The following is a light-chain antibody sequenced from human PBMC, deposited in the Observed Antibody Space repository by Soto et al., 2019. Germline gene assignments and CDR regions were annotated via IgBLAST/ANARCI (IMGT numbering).Light chain of an antibody. CDR2: YVS. V-gene: IGLV2-14*01. Sequence: QSALTQPASVSGSPGQSITISCTGTSSDVGGYNYVSWYQQHPGKAPRVMIFYVSNRPSGVSDRFSGSKFGNTASLTISGLQAEDESDYYCSSYTTSSTYVFGTGTKLTVL. J-gene: IGLJ1*01. CDR1: SSDVGGYNY. CDR3: SSYTTSSTYV.